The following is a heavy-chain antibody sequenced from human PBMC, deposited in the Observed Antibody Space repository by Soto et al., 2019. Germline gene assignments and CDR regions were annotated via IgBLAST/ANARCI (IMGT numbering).Heavy chain of an antibody. CDR1: GSYITSGDYH. CDR2: ISHSETT. D-gene: IGHD6-19*01. CDR3: ARGPYSSGAHY. V-gene: IGHV4-30-4*01. J-gene: IGHJ4*02. Sequence: SETLSLTCSVSGSYITSGDYHWTWIRQAPGKGLEWIGYISHSETTYYSPALKNRIIISSDFSMNQFSLRLNSVTAEDTAVYYCARGPYSSGAHYWGQGTLVTVSS.